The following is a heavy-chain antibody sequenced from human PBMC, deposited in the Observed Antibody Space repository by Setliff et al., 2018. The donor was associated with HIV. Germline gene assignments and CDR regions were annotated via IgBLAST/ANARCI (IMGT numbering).Heavy chain of an antibody. J-gene: IGHJ4*02. CDR3: IIAYSSGWLAPMGFDS. V-gene: IGHV4-59*03. CDR1: GGSISSYY. D-gene: IGHD6-19*01. CDR2: IYYSGNT. Sequence: SETLSLTCTVSGGSISSYYWSWIRQPPGKGLEWIGYIYYSGNTNYNPSLKSRVTISVDTSKNQFSLQLNSVTAADTAVYYCIIAYSSGWLAPMGFDSWGQGTLVTVSS.